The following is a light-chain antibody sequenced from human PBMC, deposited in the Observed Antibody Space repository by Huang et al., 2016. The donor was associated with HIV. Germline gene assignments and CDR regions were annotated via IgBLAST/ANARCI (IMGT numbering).Light chain of an antibody. J-gene: IGKJ4*01. CDR2: AAS. CDR1: QSVSYN. V-gene: IGKV3-15*01. Sequence: EIVMTQSPATLSVSPGERATLSCRASQSVSYNLAWYQQKPGQAPRLRIYAASTRATGIPAMFSGSGSGTEFTLTISSLQSEDFAVYYCQQYNNWPPVTFGGGTKVEIK. CDR3: QQYNNWPPVT.